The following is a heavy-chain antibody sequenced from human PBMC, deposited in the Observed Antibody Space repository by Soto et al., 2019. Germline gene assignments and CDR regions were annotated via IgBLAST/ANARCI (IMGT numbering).Heavy chain of an antibody. J-gene: IGHJ3*02. Sequence: QVQLVQSGAEVKKPGSSVKVSCKASGGTFSSYAISWVRQAPGQGLEWMGGIIPIFGTANYAQKFQGRVTITADESTSTADMELSSLRSEDTAVYYCARDRGYGSGSYDAFDIWGQGTMVTVSS. CDR2: IIPIFGTA. CDR1: GGTFSSYA. CDR3: ARDRGYGSGSYDAFDI. D-gene: IGHD3-10*01. V-gene: IGHV1-69*01.